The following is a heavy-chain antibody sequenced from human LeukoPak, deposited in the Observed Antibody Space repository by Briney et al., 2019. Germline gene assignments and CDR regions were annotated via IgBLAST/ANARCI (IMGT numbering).Heavy chain of an antibody. CDR3: AKATGYYDSLTRAFDY. D-gene: IGHD3-22*01. J-gene: IGHJ4*02. CDR2: IHYSGTT. V-gene: IGHV4-59*01. Sequence: SETLSLTCTVSGDSINTYYWSWVRQSPGKGLEWIAYIHYSGTTKYNPSLKSRVTISIDTSKNQVSLKLNSVTAADTAVYYCAKATGYYDSLTRAFDYWGQGTLVTVSS. CDR1: GDSINTYY.